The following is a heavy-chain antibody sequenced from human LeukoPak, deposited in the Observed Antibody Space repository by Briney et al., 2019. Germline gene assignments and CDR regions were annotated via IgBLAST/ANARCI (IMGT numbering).Heavy chain of an antibody. J-gene: IGHJ4*02. D-gene: IGHD3-10*01. V-gene: IGHV1-24*01. CDR3: ATPRTSLRGVINPGYFDY. CDR1: GYTLTELS. CDR2: FDPEDGET. Sequence: ASVKVSCKVSGYTLTELSMHWVRQAPGNGLEWMGGFDPEDGETIYAQKFQGRVTMTEDTSTDTAYMELSSLRSEDTAVYYCATPRTSLRGVINPGYFDYWGQGTLVTVSS.